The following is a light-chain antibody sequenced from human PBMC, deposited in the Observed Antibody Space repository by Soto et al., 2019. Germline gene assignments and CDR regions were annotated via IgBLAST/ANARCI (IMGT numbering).Light chain of an antibody. V-gene: IGKV3-20*01. CDR3: QQYGCSPLT. CDR1: QSVSSSY. CDR2: GAS. J-gene: IGKJ4*01. Sequence: EIVLTQSPGTLSLSPGERATLSCRASQSVSSSYLAWYQQKPGQAPRLIIYGASSRATGIPDRFSGSGSGTDFTLTISRVEPEDFAVYYCQQYGCSPLTFGGGTKVEIK.